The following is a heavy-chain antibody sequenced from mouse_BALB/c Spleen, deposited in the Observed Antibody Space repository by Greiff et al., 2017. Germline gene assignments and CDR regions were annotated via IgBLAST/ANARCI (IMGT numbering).Heavy chain of an antibody. D-gene: IGHD1-1*01. CDR3: ARRRYYGFDD. CDR1: GFTFSSYG. CDR2: ISSGGSYT. V-gene: IGHV5-6*01. Sequence: EVHLVESGGDLVKPGGSLKLSCAASGFTFSSYGMSWVRQTPDKRLEWVATISSGGSYTYYPDSVKGRFTISRDNAKNTLYLQMSSLKSEDTAMYYCARRRYYGFDDWGQGTTLTVSS. J-gene: IGHJ2*01.